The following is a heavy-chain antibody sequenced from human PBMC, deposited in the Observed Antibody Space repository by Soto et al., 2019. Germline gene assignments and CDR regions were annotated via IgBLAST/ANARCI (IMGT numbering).Heavy chain of an antibody. D-gene: IGHD6-25*01. CDR2: IIPNFGTA. CDR3: ASSPFQAADHCYNYGMDV. V-gene: IGHV1-69*13. Sequence: SVKVSCKASGGTFSSYAISWVRQAPGQGLEWMGGIIPNFGTANYAQKFQGRVTITADESTSTAYMELGSLRSEDTAVYYCASSPFQAADHCYNYGMDVLGQGTTDTVSS. J-gene: IGHJ6*02. CDR1: GGTFSSYA.